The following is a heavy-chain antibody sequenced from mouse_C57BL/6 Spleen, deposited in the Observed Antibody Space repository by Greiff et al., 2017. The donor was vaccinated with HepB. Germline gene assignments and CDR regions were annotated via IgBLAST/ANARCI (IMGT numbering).Heavy chain of an antibody. CDR2: INPNNGGT. CDR3: ARGWDVKDY. Sequence: EVQLQQSGPELVKPGASVKISCKASGYTFTDYYMNWVKQSHGKSLEWIGDINPNNGGTSYNQKFKGKATLTVDKSSSTAYMELRSLTSEDSAVYYCARGWDVKDYWGQGTTLTVSS. J-gene: IGHJ2*01. D-gene: IGHD4-1*01. V-gene: IGHV1-26*01. CDR1: GYTFTDYY.